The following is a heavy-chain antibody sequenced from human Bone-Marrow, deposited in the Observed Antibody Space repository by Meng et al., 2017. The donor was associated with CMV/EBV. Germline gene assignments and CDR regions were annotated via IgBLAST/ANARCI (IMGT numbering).Heavy chain of an antibody. Sequence: ASVKVSCKASGYTFTSYYMHWVRQAPGQGLEWMGIINPSGGSTSYAQKFQGRVTMTRDTSTSTVYMELSSLRSEDTAVYYCARRLGDRENYYYGMAVWGQGNTVNVSS. CDR2: INPSGGST. CDR3: ARRLGDRENYYYGMAV. D-gene: IGHD3-16*01. J-gene: IGHJ6*02. CDR1: GYTFTSYY. V-gene: IGHV1-46*01.